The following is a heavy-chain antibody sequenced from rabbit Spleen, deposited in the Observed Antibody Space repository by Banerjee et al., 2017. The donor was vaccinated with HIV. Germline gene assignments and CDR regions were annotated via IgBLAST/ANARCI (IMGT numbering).Heavy chain of an antibody. Sequence: QEQLVESGGGLVQPGASLTLTCTASGFSFSNKAVMCWVRQAPGKGLEWIACIDTGSSGFTYFASWAKGRFTISKTSSTTVTLQMTSLTAADTATYFCARDTSSSFSSYGMDLWGQGTLVTVS. V-gene: IGHV1S45*01. CDR3: ARDTSSSFSSYGMDL. CDR2: IDTGSSGFT. CDR1: GFSFSNKAV. D-gene: IGHD1-1*01. J-gene: IGHJ6*01.